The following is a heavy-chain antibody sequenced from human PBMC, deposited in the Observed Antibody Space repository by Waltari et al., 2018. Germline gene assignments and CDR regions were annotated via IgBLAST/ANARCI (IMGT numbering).Heavy chain of an antibody. Sequence: QVQLVQSGAEVKKPGSSVKVSCKASGGTFRRHSLSWVRQAPRQGLAWMGGIIPNFGTANYAKKFQGRVTITADESTSTAYMELSSLRSEDTAVYYCARALKEWFGELLKGFDIWGQGTMVTVSS. CDR3: ARALKEWFGELLKGFDI. D-gene: IGHD3-10*01. CDR1: GGTFRRHS. CDR2: IIPNFGTA. V-gene: IGHV1-69*12. J-gene: IGHJ3*02.